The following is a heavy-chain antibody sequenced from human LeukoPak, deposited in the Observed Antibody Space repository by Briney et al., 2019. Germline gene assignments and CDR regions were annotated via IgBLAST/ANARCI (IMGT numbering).Heavy chain of an antibody. CDR3: ATSRSEILTTPGY. D-gene: IGHD1-1*01. Sequence: ASVKVSCKASGFTFADYGFNWVRQAPGQGLEWLGWSSAYNGNRSYAQSLQGRVTMTTDTSTSTAYMELRSLRSDDTAVYFCATSRSEILTTPGYWGQGTLVIVSS. CDR2: SSAYNGNR. V-gene: IGHV1-18*01. CDR1: GFTFADYG. J-gene: IGHJ4*02.